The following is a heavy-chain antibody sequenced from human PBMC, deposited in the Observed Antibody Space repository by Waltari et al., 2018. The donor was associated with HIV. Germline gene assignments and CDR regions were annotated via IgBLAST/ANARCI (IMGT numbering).Heavy chain of an antibody. CDR3: ARGVNLRCTGDCYSAY. D-gene: IGHD2-21*02. V-gene: IGHV3-49*03. CDR2: IRSKPYGGTR. J-gene: IGHJ4*02. CDR1: GFTVGAYA. Sequence: EVHLVESGGGLVQPGRPLRLSCKASGFTVGAYAVTCFRQAPGKGLEWVGFIRSKPYGGTREYAASVKGRFTISRDDSKNIAFLQMDSLKIEDTAVYYCARGVNLRCTGDCYSAYWGQGTLVTVSS.